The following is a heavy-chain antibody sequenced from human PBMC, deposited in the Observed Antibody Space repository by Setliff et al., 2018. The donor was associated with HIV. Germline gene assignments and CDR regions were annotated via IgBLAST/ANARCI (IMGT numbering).Heavy chain of an antibody. V-gene: IGHV1-46*01. CDR1: GYTFTSYP. CDR3: ARNQGDSSGWYAGNY. D-gene: IGHD6-19*01. Sequence: ASVKVSCKASGYTFTSYPMHWVRQAPGQGLEWMGVINTSGGSAGYAEKFRGRVTMTRDTSTSTVYMDLRNLRSEDTAVYYCARNQGDSSGWYAGNYWGHGTLVTVTS. J-gene: IGHJ4*01. CDR2: INTSGGSA.